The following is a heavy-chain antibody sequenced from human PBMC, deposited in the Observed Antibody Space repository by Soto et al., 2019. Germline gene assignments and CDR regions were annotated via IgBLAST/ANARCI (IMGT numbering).Heavy chain of an antibody. V-gene: IGHV3-9*01. D-gene: IGHD5-12*01. J-gene: IGHJ4*02. CDR2: ISWNSGNI. CDR3: AKVYGFGYQSPLDY. Sequence: DVELVESGGGLVQPGRSLRLSCAASGFTFDDYAMNWVRQAPGKGLEWVSGISWNSGNIGYADSVKGQFTISRDNARNSLYLEMNSLRPEDTAVYYCAKVYGFGYQSPLDYWGQGTLVTVSS. CDR1: GFTFDDYA.